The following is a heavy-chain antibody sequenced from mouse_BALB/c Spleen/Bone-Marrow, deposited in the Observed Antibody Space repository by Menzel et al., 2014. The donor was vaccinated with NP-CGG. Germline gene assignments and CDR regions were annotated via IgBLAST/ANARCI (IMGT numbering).Heavy chain of an antibody. CDR2: INTGSDAT. CDR3: ARCLTGTSAMDY. V-gene: IGHV1-54*01. J-gene: IGHJ4*01. Sequence: VQLQQSGAELVRPGTSVKVSCKASGYAFTNYLIEWVKQRPGQGLEWIGVINTGSDATDYSEKFKGKATLTADKSSSTAYMQLSSLTSDDSAVYFCARCLTGTSAMDYWGQGTSVTVSS. D-gene: IGHD4-1*01. CDR1: GYAFTNYL.